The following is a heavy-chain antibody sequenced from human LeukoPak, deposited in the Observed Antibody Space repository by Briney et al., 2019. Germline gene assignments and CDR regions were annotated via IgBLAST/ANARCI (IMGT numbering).Heavy chain of an antibody. CDR3: ARDGEYYYDRSGYYAIDY. Sequence: PGGSLRLSCAASGFTFSSYAMNLVRQAPGKGLEWVSSISSSGTYIYYADSVKGRFTMSRDNAKNSLYLQMNSLRAEDTAVYYCARDGEYYYDRSGYYAIDYWGQGTLVTVSS. V-gene: IGHV3-21*01. D-gene: IGHD3-22*01. J-gene: IGHJ4*02. CDR2: ISSSGTYI. CDR1: GFTFSSYA.